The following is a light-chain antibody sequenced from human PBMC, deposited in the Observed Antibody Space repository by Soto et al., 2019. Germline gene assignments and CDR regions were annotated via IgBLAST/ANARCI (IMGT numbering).Light chain of an antibody. V-gene: IGKV3-11*01. Sequence: EIVLTQSPATLSLSPGERATLSCRASQSVPSYLAWYQQKPGQAPRLLIYDISNRAPGIPARFSGSGSGTDFTLTISSREHEDSAIYYCHQRNSWPRSTFGQGTKLQIK. CDR1: QSVPSY. J-gene: IGKJ2*02. CDR2: DIS. CDR3: HQRNSWPRST.